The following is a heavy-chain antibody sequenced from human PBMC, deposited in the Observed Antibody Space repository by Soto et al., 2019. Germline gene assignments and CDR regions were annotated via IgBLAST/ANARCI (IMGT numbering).Heavy chain of an antibody. D-gene: IGHD2-2*01. V-gene: IGHV4-30-4*01. CDR2: IYHTGNT. CDR3: ARDEYQLLSSVSWFDS. CDR1: GGSISDDSY. J-gene: IGHJ5*01. Sequence: SETLSLTCTVSGGSISDDSYWSCIRQTPGKGLEWIGYIYHTGNTYYNPSLRRRVSISVDKSKSQFSLKLISVTAADTAVYFCARDEYQLLSSVSWFDSWGQGTLVTVSS.